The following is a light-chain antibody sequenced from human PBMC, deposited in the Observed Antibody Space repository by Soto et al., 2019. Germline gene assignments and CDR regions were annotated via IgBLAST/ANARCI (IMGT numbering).Light chain of an antibody. CDR2: AAS. J-gene: IGKJ1*01. CDR1: QSISLF. Sequence: DIQMTQSPSSLSASVGDTVTITCRASQSISLFLNWYQQKPGKAPKLLIYAASSLQSGVPSRFSGTGSGTDTTITISSLPPEDFATYYRHQTDSIPLTFGQGTKVEIK. CDR3: HQTDSIPLT. V-gene: IGKV1-39*01.